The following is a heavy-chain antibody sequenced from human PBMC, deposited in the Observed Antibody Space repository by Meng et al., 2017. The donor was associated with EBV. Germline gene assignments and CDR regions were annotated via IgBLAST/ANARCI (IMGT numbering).Heavy chain of an antibody. CDR3: ARSPAAAVAGIYFDY. CDR2: IYYSGST. Sequence: LRRQEPGPGLVSPSETLSLTCTVSGGSISSSSYYWGWIRQPPGKGLEWIGSIYYSGSTYYNPSLKSRVTISVDTSKNQFSLKLSSVTAADTAVYYCARSPAAAVAGIYFDYWGQGTLVTVSS. D-gene: IGHD6-19*01. J-gene: IGHJ4*02. CDR1: GGSISSSSYY. V-gene: IGHV4-39*07.